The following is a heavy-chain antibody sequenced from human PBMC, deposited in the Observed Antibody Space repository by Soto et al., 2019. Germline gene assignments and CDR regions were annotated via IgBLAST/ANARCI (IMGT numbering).Heavy chain of an antibody. Sequence: ASVKVSCKASGYTFTDYYMHWVRQAPGQGLEWMGWINPNSGGTNYAQKFQGWVTMTRDTPISTAYMELSRLRSDDTAVYYCARFSLGIEYCGGDCSSVSRYGMDVWGQGTTVTVSS. CDR1: GYTFTDYY. D-gene: IGHD2-21*02. CDR2: INPNSGGT. CDR3: ARFSLGIEYCGGDCSSVSRYGMDV. V-gene: IGHV1-2*04. J-gene: IGHJ6*02.